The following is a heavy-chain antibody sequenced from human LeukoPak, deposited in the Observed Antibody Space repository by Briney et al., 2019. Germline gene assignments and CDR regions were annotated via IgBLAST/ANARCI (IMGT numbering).Heavy chain of an antibody. Sequence: SGPTLVNPTQTLTLTCTFSGFSLSTSGVGVGWIRQPPGKALERLALIYWDDGKHYSPSMKSRLTITKGASKNQVVLTMTKMDPVDTATYHCAHRRRYYDSSGYHFDYWGQGTLVTVSS. CDR2: IYWDDGK. V-gene: IGHV2-5*02. J-gene: IGHJ4*02. CDR1: GFSLSTSGVG. D-gene: IGHD3-22*01. CDR3: AHRRRYYDSSGYHFDY.